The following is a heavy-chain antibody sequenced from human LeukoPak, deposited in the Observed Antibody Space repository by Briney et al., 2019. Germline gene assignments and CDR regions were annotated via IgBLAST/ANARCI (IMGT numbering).Heavy chain of an antibody. CDR1: GGSISGYY. CDR2: IFYNGHT. V-gene: IGHV4-59*08. Sequence: SETLSLTCIVSGGSISGYYWSWIRQPPGKGLEWIAYIFYNGHTNCNPSLKSRVTISLDTPKNQFSLKMNSVTAADTAVYYCARVGQQLVLGDDYWGQGTLVTVSS. D-gene: IGHD6-13*01. CDR3: ARVGQQLVLGDDY. J-gene: IGHJ4*02.